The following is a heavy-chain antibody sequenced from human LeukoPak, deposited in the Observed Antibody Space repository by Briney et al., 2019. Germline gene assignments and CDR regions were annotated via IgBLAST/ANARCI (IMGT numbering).Heavy chain of an antibody. CDR3: ASLGDSVVVPAELNDAFDI. Sequence: SVKLSCKASGGTFSSYAISWVRQAPGQGLEWMGRILPILGIANYAQKFQGRVTITADKSTSTAYMELSSLRSEDTAVYYCASLGDSVVVPAELNDAFDIWGQGTMVTVSS. J-gene: IGHJ3*02. CDR2: ILPILGIA. V-gene: IGHV1-69*04. CDR1: GGTFSSYA. D-gene: IGHD2-2*01.